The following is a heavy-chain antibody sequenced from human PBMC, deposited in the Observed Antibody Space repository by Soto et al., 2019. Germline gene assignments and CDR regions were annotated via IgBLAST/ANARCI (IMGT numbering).Heavy chain of an antibody. Sequence: PGGSLRLSCAASGFTFSDYYMNWIRQAPGKGLEWVSYISSSGSTFYYADSVKGRFTISRDNAKNSLYLQMDSLRAEDTSVYYCARDSTTVTTPLYYYMDVWGKGTTVTVSS. J-gene: IGHJ6*03. CDR2: ISSSGSTF. D-gene: IGHD4-4*01. V-gene: IGHV3-11*01. CDR3: ARDSTTVTTPLYYYMDV. CDR1: GFTFSDYY.